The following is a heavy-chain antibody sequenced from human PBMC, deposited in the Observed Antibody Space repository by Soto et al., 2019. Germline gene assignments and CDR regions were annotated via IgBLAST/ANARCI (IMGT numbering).Heavy chain of an antibody. J-gene: IGHJ4*02. CDR2: IYYSGST. V-gene: IGHV4-39*01. CDR1: GGSFSSSSYY. Sequence: QLQLQESGPGLVKPSETLSLTCTVSGGSFSSSSYYWGWIRQPPGKGLEWIGSIYYSGSTYYNPSLKSRVTISVDTSKNQFSLELRSVPAADTAVYYCAGRGSGSYSDYWGQGTLVTVSS. CDR3: AGRGSGSYSDY. D-gene: IGHD3-10*01.